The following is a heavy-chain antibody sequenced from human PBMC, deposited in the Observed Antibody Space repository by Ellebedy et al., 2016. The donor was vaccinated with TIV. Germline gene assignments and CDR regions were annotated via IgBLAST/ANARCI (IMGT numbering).Heavy chain of an antibody. J-gene: IGHJ4*02. CDR2: INADGSTT. CDR1: GFTFNTYW. D-gene: IGHD5-12*01. CDR3: ARRNPSGYDPFLDS. V-gene: IGHV3-74*01. Sequence: GESLKISCAASGFTFNTYWMVWVRQAAGKGLEWISHINADGSTTTYADSVEGRFTISRDNAKNTLYLQMHSLRAEDTADYYCARRNPSGYDPFLDSWGQGTPVTVSS.